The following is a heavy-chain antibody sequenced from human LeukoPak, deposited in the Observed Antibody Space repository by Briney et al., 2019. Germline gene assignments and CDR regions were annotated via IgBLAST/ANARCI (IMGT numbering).Heavy chain of an antibody. V-gene: IGHV1-69*06. D-gene: IGHD1-26*01. CDR1: GYTFTSYG. Sequence: SVKVSCKASGYTFTSYGITWVRQAPGQGLEWMGGIIPIFGTANYAQKFQGRVTITADKSTSTAYMELSSLRSEDTAVYYCATYSGSYSGTDYWGQGTLVTVSS. CDR3: ATYSGSYSGTDY. CDR2: IIPIFGTA. J-gene: IGHJ4*02.